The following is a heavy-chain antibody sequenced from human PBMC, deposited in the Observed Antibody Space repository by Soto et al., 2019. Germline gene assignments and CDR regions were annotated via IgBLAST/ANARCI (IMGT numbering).Heavy chain of an antibody. D-gene: IGHD3-10*01. V-gene: IGHV1-2*04. J-gene: IGHJ4*02. Sequence: ASVKVACKASGYSFTGYYIHWVRQAPGRGLEWMGWINPNTGGAYYAQKVQGWVTMTRNTSISTAYMELSRLRSDDRAVYYCASGSGQYYFDYWGQGTQVTVSS. CDR1: GYSFTGYY. CDR3: ASGSGQYYFDY. CDR2: INPNTGGA.